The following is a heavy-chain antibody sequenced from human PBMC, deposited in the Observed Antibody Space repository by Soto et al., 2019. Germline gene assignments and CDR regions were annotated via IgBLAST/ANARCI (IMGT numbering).Heavy chain of an antibody. Sequence: SETLSLTCTVSGGSISSYYWSWIRQPPGKGLEWIGYIYYSGSTNYNPSLKSRVTISVDTSKNQFSLKLSSVTAADTAVYYCGRVWGVRNLYFDYWGQGTLVTVSS. CDR2: IYYSGST. V-gene: IGHV4-59*01. D-gene: IGHD3-16*01. CDR1: GGSISSYY. J-gene: IGHJ4*02. CDR3: GRVWGVRNLYFDY.